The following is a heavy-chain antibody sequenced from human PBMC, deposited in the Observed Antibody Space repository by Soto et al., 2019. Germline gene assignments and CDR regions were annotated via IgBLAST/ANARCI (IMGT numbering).Heavy chain of an antibody. J-gene: IGHJ3*02. D-gene: IGHD1-26*01. CDR3: ATRLDPIWEYALDI. CDR2: IYSRGNT. V-gene: IGHV3-53*01. CDR1: GFTVSSNY. Sequence: GGSLRLSCAASGFTVSSNYMSWVRQAPGKGLEWVSVIYSRGNTYYADSVKGRFTISRDNSKNTVYLHMNSLRAEDTAVYYCATRLDPIWEYALDIWGQGTMVTVSS.